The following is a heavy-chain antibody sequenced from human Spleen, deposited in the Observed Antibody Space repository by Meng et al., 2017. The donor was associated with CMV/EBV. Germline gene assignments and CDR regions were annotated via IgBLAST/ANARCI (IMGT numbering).Heavy chain of an antibody. Sequence: QVPLQEAGPGLVKPSQTLSLTCTVSGGSISSGDYYWSWIRQPPGKGLEWIGYIYYSGSTYYNPSLKSRVSISVDTSKNQFSLNLNSVTAADTAVYYCARSDLAAAGYNWFDPWGQGTLVTVSS. CDR3: ARSDLAAAGYNWFDP. CDR2: IYYSGST. D-gene: IGHD6-13*01. CDR1: GGSISSGDYY. V-gene: IGHV4-30-4*08. J-gene: IGHJ5*02.